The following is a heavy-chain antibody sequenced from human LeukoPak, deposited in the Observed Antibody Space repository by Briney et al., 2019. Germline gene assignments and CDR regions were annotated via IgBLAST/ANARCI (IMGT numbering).Heavy chain of an antibody. D-gene: IGHD3-3*01. CDR2: ISNSGGST. CDR1: GFTFSSYA. J-gene: IGHJ3*02. Sequence: GGSLRLSCAASGFTFSSYAMSWVRQAPGKGLEWVSAISNSGGSTYYADSVKGRFTISRDNSKNTLYLQMNSLRAEDTAVYYCAKAPNFGVARDAFDIWGQGTMVTVSS. V-gene: IGHV3-23*01. CDR3: AKAPNFGVARDAFDI.